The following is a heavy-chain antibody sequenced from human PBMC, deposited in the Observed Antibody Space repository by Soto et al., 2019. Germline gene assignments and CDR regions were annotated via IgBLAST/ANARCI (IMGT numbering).Heavy chain of an antibody. CDR2: INAGNGNT. Sequence: GASVKVSCKASGYTFTSYAMHWVRQAPGQRLEWMGWINAGNGNTKYSQKFQGRVTITRDTSASTAYMELSSLRSEDTAVYYCARAPSYCTNGVCYFVSSPSRYMDVWGKGTTVTVSS. CDR1: GYTFTSYA. V-gene: IGHV1-3*01. D-gene: IGHD2-8*01. CDR3: ARAPSYCTNGVCYFVSSPSRYMDV. J-gene: IGHJ6*03.